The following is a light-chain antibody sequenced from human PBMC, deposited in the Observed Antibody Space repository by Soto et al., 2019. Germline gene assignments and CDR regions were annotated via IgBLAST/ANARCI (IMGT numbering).Light chain of an antibody. V-gene: IGKV3-11*01. CDR2: DSS. J-gene: IGKJ4*01. CDR3: QSRSSWPPVLT. Sequence: EIILTQSPATLSLSPGERATLSCRASQSVSSSLAWYQQKPGQAPRLLIYDSSNRATGIPARFSGSGSGTDFTLTISSLEPDDFAVYYCQSRSSWPPVLTFGGGTKVEIK. CDR1: QSVSSS.